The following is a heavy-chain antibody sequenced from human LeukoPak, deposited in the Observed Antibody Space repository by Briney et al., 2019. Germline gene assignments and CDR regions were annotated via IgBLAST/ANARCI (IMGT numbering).Heavy chain of an antibody. V-gene: IGHV3-7*01. CDR2: IKQDGSEK. J-gene: IGHJ4*02. CDR3: ATTTTRYDSSGYNLFDY. Sequence: GGSLRLSCAASGFTFSSYWMSWVRQAPGKGLEWVANIKQDGSEKYYVDSVKGRFTVSRDNAKNSLYLQLNSLRAEDTAVYYCATTTTRYDSSGYNLFDYWGQGTLVTVSS. D-gene: IGHD3-22*01. CDR1: GFTFSSYW.